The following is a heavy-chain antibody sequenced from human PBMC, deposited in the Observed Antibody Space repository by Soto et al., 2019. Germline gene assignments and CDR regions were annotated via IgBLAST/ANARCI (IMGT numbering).Heavy chain of an antibody. V-gene: IGHV3-23*01. CDR2: VSGSGGST. Sequence: PGRSLRLSCAASGFTFSSYAMSWVRQAPGKGLEWVSAVSGSGGSTYYADSVKGRFTISRDNSKNTLYLQMNSLRAEDTAVYYCAKDYSAGIAAAGSAEYFQHWGQGTLVTVSS. CDR3: AKDYSAGIAAAGSAEYFQH. D-gene: IGHD6-13*01. CDR1: GFTFSSYA. J-gene: IGHJ1*01.